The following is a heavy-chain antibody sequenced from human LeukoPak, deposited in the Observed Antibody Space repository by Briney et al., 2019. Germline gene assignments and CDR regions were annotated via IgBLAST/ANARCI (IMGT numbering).Heavy chain of an antibody. CDR2: ISAYNGNT. CDR1: GYTFTSYG. D-gene: IGHD5-18*01. V-gene: IGHV1-18*01. CDR3: ARESPEVDTAMPHDY. Sequence: ASVKVSCKASGYTFTSYGISWVRQAPGQGLEWMGWISAYNGNTNYAQKLQGRVTMTTDTSTSTAYMELRSLRSDDTAVYYCARESPEVDTAMPHDYWGQGTLVTVSS. J-gene: IGHJ4*02.